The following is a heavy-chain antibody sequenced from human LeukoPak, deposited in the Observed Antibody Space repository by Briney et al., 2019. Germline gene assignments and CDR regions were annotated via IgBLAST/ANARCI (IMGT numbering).Heavy chain of an antibody. CDR3: ARVLLERPGIDSFDM. Sequence: GGSLRLSCGASEFSLRSYSMDWVRQAPGKGLEWVSHINSGSSTIYYADSVKGRLSISRDNAGNSLYLHMNSLRAEDTAVYYCARVLLERPGIDSFDMWGQGTMVTVSS. D-gene: IGHD1-1*01. CDR2: INSGSSTI. J-gene: IGHJ3*02. V-gene: IGHV3-48*01. CDR1: EFSLRSYS.